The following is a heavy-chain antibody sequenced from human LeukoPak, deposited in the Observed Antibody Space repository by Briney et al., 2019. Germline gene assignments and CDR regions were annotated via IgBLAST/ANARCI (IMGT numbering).Heavy chain of an antibody. CDR1: GFTFSSYA. Sequence: PGGSLRLSCAASGFTFSSYAMSWVRQAPGKGLEWVSSISGSGNRTYYADSVKGRFTISRDNAKNSLYLQMNSLRAEDTAVYYCARQYSSGWFWGQGTLVTVSS. D-gene: IGHD6-19*01. CDR3: ARQYSSGWF. J-gene: IGHJ4*02. CDR2: ISGSGNRT. V-gene: IGHV3-23*01.